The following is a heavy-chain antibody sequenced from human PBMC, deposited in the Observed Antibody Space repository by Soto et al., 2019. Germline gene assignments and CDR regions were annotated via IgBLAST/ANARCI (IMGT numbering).Heavy chain of an antibody. CDR1: GGSFSGYY. V-gene: IGHV4-34*01. CDR2: INHSGST. J-gene: IGHJ5*02. CDR3: AREGKARIAARRSWFDP. D-gene: IGHD6-6*01. Sequence: QVQLQQWGAGLLKPSETLSLTCAVYGGSFSGYYWSWIRQPPGKGLEWIGEINHSGSTNYNPSLKSRVTISVDTSKNQFSLKLSSVTAADTAVYYCAREGKARIAARRSWFDPWGQGTLVTVSS.